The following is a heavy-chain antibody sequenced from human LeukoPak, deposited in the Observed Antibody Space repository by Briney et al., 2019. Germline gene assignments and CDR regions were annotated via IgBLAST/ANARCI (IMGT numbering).Heavy chain of an antibody. J-gene: IGHJ4*02. CDR2: MSGSGGST. CDR3: AKRGTYYYDRSGYYFDY. CDR1: GFTFSSYA. V-gene: IGHV3-23*01. D-gene: IGHD3-22*01. Sequence: GGSLRLSCAASGFTFSSYAMSWVRQAQGKGLEWVSGMSGSGGSTNYADSVKGRITISRDNSKNTLYLQMNSLRAEDTAVYYCAKRGTYYYDRSGYYFDYWGQGTLVTVSS.